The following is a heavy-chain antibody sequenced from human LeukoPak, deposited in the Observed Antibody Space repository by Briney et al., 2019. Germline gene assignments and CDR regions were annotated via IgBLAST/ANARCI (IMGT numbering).Heavy chain of an antibody. CDR3: ARVRSSSYSYYYYMDV. V-gene: IGHV3-11*01. Sequence: GGSLRLSCAASGFTFSVYYMSWLRQAPGKGRARVSYLSGSGSTIYYADSVKGRFTISRDNAKNSLYLQMNSLRAEDTAVYYCARVRSSSYSYYYYMDVWGKGTTVTVSS. J-gene: IGHJ6*03. D-gene: IGHD6-6*01. CDR1: GFTFSVYY. CDR2: LSGSGSTI.